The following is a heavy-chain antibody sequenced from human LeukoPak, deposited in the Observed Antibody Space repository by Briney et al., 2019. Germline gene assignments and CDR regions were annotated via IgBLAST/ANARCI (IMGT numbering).Heavy chain of an antibody. V-gene: IGHV3-73*01. Sequence: GGSLRLSCAASGFSFSTSGMHWVRQASGKGLEWVGRIRSKARSYATTYAESVKGRFTISRDDSKNTAYLQMNSLKTEDTAVYYCTSQVDEGYWGQGTLVTVSS. CDR1: GFSFSTSG. CDR2: IRSKARSYAT. J-gene: IGHJ4*02. D-gene: IGHD5-12*01. CDR3: TSQVDEGY.